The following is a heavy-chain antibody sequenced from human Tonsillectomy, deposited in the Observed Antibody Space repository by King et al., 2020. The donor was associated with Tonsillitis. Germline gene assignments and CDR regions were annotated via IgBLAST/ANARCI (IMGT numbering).Heavy chain of an antibody. CDR3: ARDQPYFYGDYDYYYGMDV. D-gene: IGHD4-17*01. CDR2: ISSSSSYI. CDR1: GFTFSTYT. J-gene: IGHJ6*02. Sequence: EVQLVESGGGLVKPGGSLRLSCAASGFTFSTYTMNWVRQAPGKGLEWVSSISSSSSYIFYADSLKGRFTISRDNAKNSLYLQMNSLRAEDTAVYYCARDQPYFYGDYDYYYGMDVWGQGTTVTVSS. V-gene: IGHV3-21*01.